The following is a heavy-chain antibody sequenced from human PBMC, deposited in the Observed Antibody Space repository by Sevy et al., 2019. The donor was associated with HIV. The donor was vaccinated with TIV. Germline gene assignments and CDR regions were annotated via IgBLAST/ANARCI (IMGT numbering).Heavy chain of an antibody. J-gene: IGHJ4*02. V-gene: IGHV4-4*07. D-gene: IGHD1-26*01. Sequence: SETLSLTCTVSGGSISGYYWSWIRQPAGRGLEWIGRIYTSGSTNYNPSLQSRVTMSVDTSKNQFSVKLSSVTAADTAVYYCARAPYYAGFDYWGQGTLVTVSS. CDR3: ARAPYYAGFDY. CDR2: IYTSGST. CDR1: GGSISGYY.